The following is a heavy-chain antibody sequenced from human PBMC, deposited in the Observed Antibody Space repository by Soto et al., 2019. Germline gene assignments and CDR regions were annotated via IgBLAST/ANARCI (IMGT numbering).Heavy chain of an antibody. CDR1: GGSFSGYY. Sequence: SETLSLTCAVYGGSFSGYYWSWIRQPPEKGLEWIGEINHSGSTNYNPSLKSRVTISVDTSKNQFSLKLSSVTAADTAVYYCARVGSTSYYYYYMDVWGKGTTVTVSS. J-gene: IGHJ6*03. V-gene: IGHV4-34*01. CDR3: ARVGSTSYYYYYMDV. CDR2: INHSGST. D-gene: IGHD2-2*01.